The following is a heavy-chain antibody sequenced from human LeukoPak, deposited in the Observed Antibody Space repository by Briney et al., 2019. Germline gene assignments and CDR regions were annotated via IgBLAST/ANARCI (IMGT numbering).Heavy chain of an antibody. CDR1: GYTFTGYY. Sequence: ASVKVSCKTSGYTFTGYYMHWVRQAPGQGLEWMGWINPSSGGTSYAQKFQGRVTMTRDTSISTAYMELSRLRSDDTAVYYCASTNIVATAYFDYWGQGTLVTVSS. V-gene: IGHV1-2*02. D-gene: IGHD5-12*01. CDR3: ASTNIVATAYFDY. J-gene: IGHJ4*02. CDR2: INPSSGGT.